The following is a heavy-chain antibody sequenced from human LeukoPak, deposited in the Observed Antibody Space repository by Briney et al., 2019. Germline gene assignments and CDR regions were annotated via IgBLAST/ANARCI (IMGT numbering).Heavy chain of an antibody. J-gene: IGHJ6*02. V-gene: IGHV4-34*01. CDR2: INHSGST. Sequence: PSETLSLTCAVYGGSFSGYYWSWIRQPPGKGLEWMGEINHSGSTNYNPSLKSRVTISVDTSKNQFSLKLSSVTAADTAVYYCASYTPYYYYGMDVWGQGTTVTVSS. CDR3: ASYTPYYYYGMDV. D-gene: IGHD4-11*01. CDR1: GGSFSGYY.